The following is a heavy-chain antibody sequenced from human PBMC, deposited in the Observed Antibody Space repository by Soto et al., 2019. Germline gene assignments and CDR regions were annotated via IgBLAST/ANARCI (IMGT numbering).Heavy chain of an antibody. Sequence: EVQMLESGGGLVQPGGSVRLSCVVSGFIFNNYDMSWVRQAPGKGLEWVSSIGGIGGSGYNTYYADSIKGRFIISRDNSQNIFYLLMNSLRAEDTAVYYCVRDQGGREDYWGQGTLVSVSS. CDR2: IGGIGGSGYNT. CDR1: GFIFNNYD. V-gene: IGHV3-23*01. CDR3: VRDQGGREDY. D-gene: IGHD1-26*01. J-gene: IGHJ4*02.